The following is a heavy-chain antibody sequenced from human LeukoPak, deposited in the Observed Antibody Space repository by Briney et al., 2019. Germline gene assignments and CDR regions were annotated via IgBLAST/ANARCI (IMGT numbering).Heavy chain of an antibody. CDR2: ISWDGGST. J-gene: IGHJ4*02. CDR3: AKDISKVTPYYFDY. Sequence: GSLRLSCAASGFTFDDYAMHWVRQAPGKGLEWVSLISWDGGSTYYADSVKGRFTISRDNSKNSLYLQMNSLRAEDTALYYCAKDISKVTPYYFDYWGQGTLVTVSS. CDR1: GFTFDDYA. V-gene: IGHV3-43D*03. D-gene: IGHD2-21*02.